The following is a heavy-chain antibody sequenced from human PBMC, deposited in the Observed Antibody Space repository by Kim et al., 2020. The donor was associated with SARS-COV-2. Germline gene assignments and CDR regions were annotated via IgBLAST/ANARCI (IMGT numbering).Heavy chain of an antibody. Sequence: GGSLRLSCAASGFTFSSYAMHWVRQAPGKGLEYVSAISSNGGSTYYANSVKGRFTISRDNSKNTLYLQMGSLRAEDMAVYYCARGRGNYYYMDVWGKGTT. CDR2: ISSNGGST. V-gene: IGHV3-64*01. CDR1: GFTFSSYA. J-gene: IGHJ6*03. CDR3: ARGRGNYYYMDV.